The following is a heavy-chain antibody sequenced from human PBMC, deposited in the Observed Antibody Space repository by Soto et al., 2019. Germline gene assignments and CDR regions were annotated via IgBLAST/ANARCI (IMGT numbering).Heavy chain of an antibody. CDR3: ARKEAVAGTDYYYYGMDV. CDR1: GGTFSSYA. D-gene: IGHD6-19*01. V-gene: IGHV1-69*12. CDR2: IIPIFGTA. J-gene: IGHJ6*02. Sequence: QVQLVQSGAEVKKPGSSVKVSCKASGGTFSSYAISWVRQAPGQGLEGMGGIIPIFGTANYAQKFQGRVTITADESTSTAYMELSSLRSEDTAVYYCARKEAVAGTDYYYYGMDVWGQGTTVTVSS.